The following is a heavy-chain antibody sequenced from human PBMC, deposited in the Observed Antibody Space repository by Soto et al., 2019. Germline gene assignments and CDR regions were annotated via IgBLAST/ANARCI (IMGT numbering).Heavy chain of an antibody. CDR2: IYYSGSN. D-gene: IGHD3-3*01. CDR1: GGSISSCGYY. CDR3: ASGITIFGVVNY. Sequence: QVQLQESGPGLVKPSQTLSLTCTVSGGSISSCGYYWSWIRQHPGKVLEWIGYIYYSGSNHSNPSLKSRVNISVHTSKNQFSLTLSSVTAADTAVYYCASGITIFGVVNYWGQGTLVTVSS. V-gene: IGHV4-31*03. J-gene: IGHJ4*02.